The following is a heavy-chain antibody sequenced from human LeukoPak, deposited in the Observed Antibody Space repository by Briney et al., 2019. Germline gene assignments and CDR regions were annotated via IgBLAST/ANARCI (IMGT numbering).Heavy chain of an antibody. CDR3: ARDRGSDYDFWSGYYRGAYYYYYGMDV. V-gene: IGHV1-69*13. J-gene: IGHJ6*02. D-gene: IGHD3-3*01. CDR2: IIPIFGTA. CDR1: GGTFSSYA. Sequence: GASVKVSCKASGGTFSSYAISWVRQAPGQGLEWMGGIIPIFGTANYAQKFQGRVTITADESTSTAYMELSSLRSEDTAVYYCARDRGSDYDFWSGYYRGAYYYYYGMDVWGQGTTVTVSS.